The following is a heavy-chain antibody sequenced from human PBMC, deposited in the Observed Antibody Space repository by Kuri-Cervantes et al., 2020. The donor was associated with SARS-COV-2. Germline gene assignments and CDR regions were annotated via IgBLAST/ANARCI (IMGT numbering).Heavy chain of an antibody. CDR3: ARGGPYYYYGMDV. CDR2: ISGSGGST. J-gene: IGHJ6*02. Sequence: GESLKISCAASGFTFSSYAMSWVRQAPGKGLEWVSAISGSGGSTYYADSVKGRFTISRDNSKNTLYLQMNSLRAEDTAVYYCARGGPYYYYGMDVWGQGTTVTVSS. CDR1: GFTFSSYA. V-gene: IGHV3-23*01.